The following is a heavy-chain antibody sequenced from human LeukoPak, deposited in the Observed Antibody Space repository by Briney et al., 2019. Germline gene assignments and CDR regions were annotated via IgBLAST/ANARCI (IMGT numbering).Heavy chain of an antibody. Sequence: NSSETLSLTCTVSGGSISSYYWSWIRQPPGKGLEWIGYIYYSGSTNYNPSLKSRVTISVDTSKNQFSLKLSSVTAADTAVYYCARHHGEMATINWFDPWGQGTLVTVSS. CDR1: GGSISSYY. V-gene: IGHV4-59*01. J-gene: IGHJ5*02. CDR3: ARHHGEMATINWFDP. CDR2: IYYSGST. D-gene: IGHD5-24*01.